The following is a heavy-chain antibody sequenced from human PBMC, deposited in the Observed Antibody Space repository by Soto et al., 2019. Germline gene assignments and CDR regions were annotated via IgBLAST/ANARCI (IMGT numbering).Heavy chain of an antibody. CDR1: GFTVSSNY. CDR2: IYSGGST. CDR3: ARDGGTMVRGYYYYYGMDV. J-gene: IGHJ6*02. Sequence: EVQLVESGGGLVQPGGSLRLSCAASGFTVSSNYMSWVRQAPGKGLEWVSVIYSGGSTYYADSVKGRFTISRHNSKNTLYLQMNSLRAEDTAVYYWARDGGTMVRGYYYYYGMDVWGQGTTVTVSS. V-gene: IGHV3-53*04. D-gene: IGHD3-10*01.